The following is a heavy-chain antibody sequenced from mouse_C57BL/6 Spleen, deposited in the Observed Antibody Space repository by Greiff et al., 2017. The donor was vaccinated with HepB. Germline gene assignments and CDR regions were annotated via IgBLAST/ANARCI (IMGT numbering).Heavy chain of an antibody. CDR1: GYTFTDYN. CDR2: INPNNGGT. D-gene: IGHD1-1*01. CDR3: ARLILRSYAMDY. J-gene: IGHJ4*01. V-gene: IGHV1-18*01. Sequence: VQLQQSGPELVKPGASVKIPCKASGYTFTDYNMDWVKQSHGKSLEWIGDINPNNGGTIYNQKFKGKATLTVDKSSSTAYMELRSLTSEDTAVYYCARLILRSYAMDYWGQGTSVTVSS.